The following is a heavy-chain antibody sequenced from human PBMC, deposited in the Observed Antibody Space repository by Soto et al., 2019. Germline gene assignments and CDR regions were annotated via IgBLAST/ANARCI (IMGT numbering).Heavy chain of an antibody. V-gene: IGHV5-51*01. Sequence: GESLKISCKGSGYSFTTYWIGCVRQMPWKGLEWMGIIYPGDSDTRYSPSFQGQVTISADKSISTAYLQWSSLKASDTAMYYCARHLEGITTYYYYYIGGWGKGTRVT. CDR1: GYSFTTYW. J-gene: IGHJ6*03. CDR2: IYPGDSDT. D-gene: IGHD3-3*01. CDR3: ARHLEGITTYYYYYIGG.